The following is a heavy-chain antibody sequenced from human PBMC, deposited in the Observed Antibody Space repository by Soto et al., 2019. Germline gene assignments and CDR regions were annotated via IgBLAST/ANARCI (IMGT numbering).Heavy chain of an antibody. Sequence: ASVKVSCKASGYTFTSYAMHWVRQAPGQRLEWMGWINAGNGNTKYSQKFQGRVTITRDTSASTAYMELSSLRSEDTAVYYCARGRMEWLSHPLYGMDVWGQGTTVTVYS. J-gene: IGHJ6*02. D-gene: IGHD3-3*01. CDR2: INAGNGNT. CDR1: GYTFTSYA. V-gene: IGHV1-3*01. CDR3: ARGRMEWLSHPLYGMDV.